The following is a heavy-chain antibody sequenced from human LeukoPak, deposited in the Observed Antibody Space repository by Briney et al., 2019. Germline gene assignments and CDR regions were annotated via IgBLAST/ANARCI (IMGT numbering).Heavy chain of an antibody. CDR2: IYSGGST. D-gene: IGHD2-2*01. Sequence: GGSLRLSCAASGFTVSSNYMSWVRQAPGKGLEWVSVIYSGGSTYYADSVKGRFTISRDNSKNTLYLQMNSLRAEDTAVYYCARGDNLSSTSSELYAFDIWGQGTMVTVSS. CDR1: GFTVSSNY. CDR3: ARGDNLSSTSSELYAFDI. J-gene: IGHJ3*02. V-gene: IGHV3-53*01.